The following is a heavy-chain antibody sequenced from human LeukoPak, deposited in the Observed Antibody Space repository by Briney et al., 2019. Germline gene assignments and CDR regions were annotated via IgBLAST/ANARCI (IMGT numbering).Heavy chain of an antibody. Sequence: PGGSLRLSCAASGFTVSSNYMSWVRQAPGKGLEWVSIIYSGGNTYYADLVKGRFTISRDNSKNTVFLQMNSLRAEDTAVFYCARSRLDAFDIWGQGTMVTVSS. D-gene: IGHD6-19*01. CDR2: IYSGGNT. J-gene: IGHJ3*02. CDR1: GFTVSSNY. CDR3: ARSRLDAFDI. V-gene: IGHV3-53*01.